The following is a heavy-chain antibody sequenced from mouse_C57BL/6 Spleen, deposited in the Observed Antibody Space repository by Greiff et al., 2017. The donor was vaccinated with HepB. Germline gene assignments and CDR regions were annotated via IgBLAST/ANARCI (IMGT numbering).Heavy chain of an antibody. CDR2: IDPSDSYT. Sequence: VQLQQPGAELVRPGTSVKLSCKASGYTFTSYWMHWVKQRPGQGLDWIGVIDPSDSYTNYNQKFKGKATLTVDTSSSTAYMQLSSLTSEDSAVYYCARRDYYGREYFDVWGTGTTVTVSS. J-gene: IGHJ1*03. CDR1: GYTFTSYW. CDR3: ARRDYYGREYFDV. V-gene: IGHV1-59*01. D-gene: IGHD1-1*01.